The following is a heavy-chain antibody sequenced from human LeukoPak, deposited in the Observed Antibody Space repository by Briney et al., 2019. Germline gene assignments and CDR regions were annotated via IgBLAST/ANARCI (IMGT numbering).Heavy chain of an antibody. V-gene: IGHV3-21*01. CDR1: GFMFSTYI. J-gene: IGHJ4*02. CDR2: MTSSSSYI. Sequence: GGSLRLSCVASGFMFSTYIMNWVRQAPGKGLEWVASMTSSSSYIYYEDSVKGRFTISRDNAKNTLYLQMNSLRAEDTAVYYCATVRGGNTRDFDYWGQGTLVTVSS. D-gene: IGHD3-16*01. CDR3: ATVRGGNTRDFDY.